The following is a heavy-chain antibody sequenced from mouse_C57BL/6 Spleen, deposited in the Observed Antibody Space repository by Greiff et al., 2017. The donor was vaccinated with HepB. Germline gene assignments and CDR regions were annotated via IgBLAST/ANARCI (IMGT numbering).Heavy chain of an antibody. CDR2: IDPSDSYT. CDR3: ARKGQLGDYAMDY. J-gene: IGHJ4*01. Sequence: QVQLKQPGAELVMPGASVKLSCKASGYTFTSYWMHWVKQRPGQGLEWIGEIDPSDSYTNYNQKFKGKSTLTVDKSSSTAYMQLSSLTSEDSAVYYCARKGQLGDYAMDYWGQGTSVTGSS. CDR1: GYTFTSYW. D-gene: IGHD4-1*02. V-gene: IGHV1-69*01.